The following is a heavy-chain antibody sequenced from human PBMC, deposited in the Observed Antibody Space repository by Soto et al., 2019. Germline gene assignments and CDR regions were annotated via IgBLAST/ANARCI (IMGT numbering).Heavy chain of an antibody. Sequence: QVQLQESGPGLVKPSQTLSLTCTVPGGSISSGDYFWSWIRQHPGKGLEWIGYISYSGSTYYNPSLKSPVTIPVDTSKNHLALRRTSVTAAAAAVFYCARRGKVLTLGDFHIWGQGTMVTVSS. J-gene: IGHJ3*02. V-gene: IGHV4-31*01. CDR3: ARRGKVLTLGDFHI. CDR1: GGSISSGDYF. D-gene: IGHD2-21*01. CDR2: ISYSGST.